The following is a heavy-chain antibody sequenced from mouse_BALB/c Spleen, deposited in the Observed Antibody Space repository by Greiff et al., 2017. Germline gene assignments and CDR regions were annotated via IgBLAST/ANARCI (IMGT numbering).Heavy chain of an antibody. V-gene: IGHV3-6*02. CDR1: GYSITSGYY. CDR3: ARLSNYFDY. J-gene: IGHJ2*01. CDR2: ISYDGSN. Sequence: EVQLKESGPGLVKPSQSLSLTCSVTGYSITSGYYWNWIRQFPGNKLEWMGYISYDGSNNYNPSLKNRISITRDTSKNQFFLKLNSVTTEDTATYYCARLSNYFDYWGQGTTLTVSS.